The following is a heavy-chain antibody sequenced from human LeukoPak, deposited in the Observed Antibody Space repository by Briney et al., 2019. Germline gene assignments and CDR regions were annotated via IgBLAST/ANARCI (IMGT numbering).Heavy chain of an antibody. V-gene: IGHV3-53*01. CDR1: GFTVSSNY. D-gene: IGHD3-16*01. CDR2: MYSDAST. CDR3: AKKVGGVYVMDV. Sequence: PGGSLRLSCAASGFTVSSNYMTWVRQAPGRGLEWVSVMYSDASTYYADSVKGRFTISRDNSKNTLFLQMNSLRAEDTAVYYCAKKVGGVYVMDVWGQGTTVTVSS. J-gene: IGHJ6*02.